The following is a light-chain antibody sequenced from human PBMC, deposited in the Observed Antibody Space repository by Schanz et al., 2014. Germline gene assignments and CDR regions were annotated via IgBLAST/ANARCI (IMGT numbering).Light chain of an antibody. V-gene: IGKV3-11*01. CDR2: GTP. CDR1: QSVKSY. CDR3: QQRSNWPRT. J-gene: IGKJ1*01. Sequence: EIVLTQSPATLSLSPGERATLSCRASQSVKSYLAWYQQKPGQAPRLLIYGTPIRATGIPDRFSGSGSGTDFTLTISRLEPEDFAVYYCQQRSNWPRTFGQGTKVEVK.